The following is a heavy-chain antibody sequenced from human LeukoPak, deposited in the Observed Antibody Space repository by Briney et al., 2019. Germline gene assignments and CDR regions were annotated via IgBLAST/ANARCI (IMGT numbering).Heavy chain of an antibody. CDR2: IYYSGST. D-gene: IGHD5-18*01. CDR3: ARVGVDTVMVGRLTTGFDY. V-gene: IGHV4-31*03. J-gene: IGHJ4*02. CDR1: GGSISSGGYY. Sequence: SSETLSLTCTVSGGSISSGGYYWSWIRQHPGKGLEWIGYIYYSGSTYYNPSLKSRVTISVDTSKNQFSLKLSSVTAADTAVYYCARVGVDTVMVGRLTTGFDYWGQGTLVTVSS.